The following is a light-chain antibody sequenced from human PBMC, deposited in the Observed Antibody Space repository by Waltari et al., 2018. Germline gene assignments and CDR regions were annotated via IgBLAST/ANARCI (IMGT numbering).Light chain of an antibody. V-gene: IGLV2-14*03. CDR2: DVN. Sequence: QSGLTQPASVSGYPGQPITIYCTATRSDIGNYNSVSWYQQRPGKVPNLMNYDVNKRPSGFSNRFAGSKSGNTASLTIAGRQAEDEADFYCSSYTSSSTLVFGGGTKLTVL. J-gene: IGLJ3*02. CDR3: SSYTSSSTLV. CDR1: RSDIGNYNS.